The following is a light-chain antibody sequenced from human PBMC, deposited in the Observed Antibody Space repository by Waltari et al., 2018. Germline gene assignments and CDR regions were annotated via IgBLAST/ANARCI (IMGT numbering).Light chain of an antibody. CDR1: QRIYTH. Sequence: DIQLTQSPSYLSAALGDRLTITCRASQRIYTHLNWYQQKPWKAPQLLIYGASTLQSGVPSRFSGSGSGAEFTLTITDLQAEDVAVYYCQEYYTDSLTFGGGTKVEIK. CDR2: GAS. CDR3: QEYYTDSLT. J-gene: IGKJ4*01. V-gene: IGKV1-39*02.